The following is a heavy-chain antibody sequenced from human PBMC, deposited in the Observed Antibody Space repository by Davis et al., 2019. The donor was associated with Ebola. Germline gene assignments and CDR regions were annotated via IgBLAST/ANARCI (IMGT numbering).Heavy chain of an antibody. Sequence: GESLKISCAASGFIFSNYVMSWVRQAPGKGLEWVSFISSSSNYIYYADSVKGRFTVSRDNAKNSLYLQMNSLRAEDTAVYYCTRHVSGDFWYFDLWGRGTLVTVSS. D-gene: IGHD4-17*01. J-gene: IGHJ2*01. CDR3: TRHVSGDFWYFDL. CDR2: ISSSSNYI. V-gene: IGHV3-21*01. CDR1: GFIFSNYV.